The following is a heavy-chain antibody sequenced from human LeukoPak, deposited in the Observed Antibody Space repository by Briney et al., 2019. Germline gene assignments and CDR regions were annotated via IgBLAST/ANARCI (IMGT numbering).Heavy chain of an antibody. J-gene: IGHJ3*02. CDR2: ISAYNGNT. V-gene: IGHV1-18*01. D-gene: IGHD1-26*01. Sequence: SVKVSCKASGYTFTSYGISWVRQAPGQGPEWMGWISAYNGNTNYAQKLQGRVTMTTDTSTSTAYMELRSLRSDDTAVYYCARDIKSIVGAADAFDIWGQGTMVTVSS. CDR3: ARDIKSIVGAADAFDI. CDR1: GYTFTSYG.